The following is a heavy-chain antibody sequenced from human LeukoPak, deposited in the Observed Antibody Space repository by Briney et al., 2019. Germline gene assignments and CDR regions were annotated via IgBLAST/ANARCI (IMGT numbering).Heavy chain of an antibody. J-gene: IGHJ6*03. V-gene: IGHV3-21*01. Sequence: GSLRLSCAASGFPFSSYSMDWVRQAPGKGLGGVSSISSSSSYIYYADSVKGRFTISRDNAKNSLYLQMNSLRAEDTAVYYCARSPNLDHYYYYMDVWAKGPRSPSP. CDR2: ISSSSSYI. CDR1: GFPFSSYS. D-gene: IGHD1-14*01. CDR3: ARSPNLDHYYYYMDV.